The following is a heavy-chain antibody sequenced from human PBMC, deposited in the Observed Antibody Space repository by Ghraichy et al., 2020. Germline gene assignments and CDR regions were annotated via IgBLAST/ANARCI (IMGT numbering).Heavy chain of an antibody. CDR2: ISGSGGST. V-gene: IGHV3-23*01. CDR1: GFTFSSYA. D-gene: IGHD3-22*01. CDR3: AKDLKTYYYDSSGYPTYYYYMDV. Sequence: GGSLRLSCAASGFTFSSYAMSWVRQAPGKGLEWVSAISGSGGSTYYADSVKGRFTISRDNSKNTLYLQMNSLRAEDTAVYYCAKDLKTYYYDSSGYPTYYYYMDVWGKGTTVTVSS. J-gene: IGHJ6*03.